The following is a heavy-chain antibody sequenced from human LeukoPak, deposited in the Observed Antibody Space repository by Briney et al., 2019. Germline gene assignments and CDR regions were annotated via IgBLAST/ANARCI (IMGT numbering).Heavy chain of an antibody. Sequence: PGGSLRLSCAASGFTFSSYSMNWVRQAPGKGLEWISYSSSSSDTIYYADSVKGRFTISRDNAKNSLFLQMNSLRAEDTAVYYCARDYYDSSGYYYGAYWGQGTLVTVSS. CDR1: GFTFSSYS. J-gene: IGHJ4*02. CDR3: ARDYYDSSGYYYGAY. D-gene: IGHD3-22*01. V-gene: IGHV3-48*04. CDR2: SSSSSDTI.